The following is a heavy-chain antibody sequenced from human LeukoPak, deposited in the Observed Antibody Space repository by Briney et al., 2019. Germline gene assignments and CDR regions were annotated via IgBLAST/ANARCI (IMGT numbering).Heavy chain of an antibody. CDR2: INSDGRST. Sequence: GGSLRLSCAASGFTFSSYAMHWVRHAPGKGLVWVSRINSDGRSTNYADSVKDRFSISRDNAENTLYLQMNSLRVEDTAVYYCVRGADTGYSSDSWGQGTLVTVSS. CDR1: GFTFSSYA. V-gene: IGHV3-74*01. J-gene: IGHJ4*02. CDR3: VRGADTGYSSDS. D-gene: IGHD3-9*01.